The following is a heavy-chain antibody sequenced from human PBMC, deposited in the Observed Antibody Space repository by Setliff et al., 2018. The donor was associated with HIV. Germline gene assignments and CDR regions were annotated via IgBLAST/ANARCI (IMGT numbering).Heavy chain of an antibody. V-gene: IGHV4-61*09. CDR1: GGSINRGNYY. D-gene: IGHD5-12*01. J-gene: IGHJ4*02. CDR2: IHITGNT. Sequence: SETLSLTCSVSGGSINRGNYYWTWIRQSAGKGLEWIGHIHITGNTDYNPSLKSRVTISLDRSKTQFSLKLSSVTAADTAVYYCARSPLYSGYERYYFDYWGQGTLVTVSS. CDR3: ARSPLYSGYERYYFDY.